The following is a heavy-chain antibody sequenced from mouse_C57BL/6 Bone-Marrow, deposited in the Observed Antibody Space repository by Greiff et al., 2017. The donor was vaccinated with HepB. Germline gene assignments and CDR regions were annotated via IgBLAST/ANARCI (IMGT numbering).Heavy chain of an antibody. CDR2: ISNLAYSI. CDR1: GFTFSDYG. D-gene: IGHD1-1*01. Sequence: EVKLVESGGGLVQPGGSLKLSCAASGFTFSDYGMAWVRQAPRKGPEWVAFISNLAYSIYYADNVTGRFTISREKAKNTLYLEMSSLRSEDTAMYYCARRGVYYGSSHWYFDVWGTGTTVTVSS. V-gene: IGHV5-15*01. CDR3: ARRGVYYGSSHWYFDV. J-gene: IGHJ1*03.